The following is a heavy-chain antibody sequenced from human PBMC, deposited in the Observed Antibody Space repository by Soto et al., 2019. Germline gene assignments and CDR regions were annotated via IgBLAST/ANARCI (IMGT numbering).Heavy chain of an antibody. V-gene: IGHV4-30-4*01. Sequence: PSETLSLTCTVSGGSISSGDYYWSWIRQPPGKGLEWIGYIYYSGSTYYNPSLKSRVTISVDTSKNQFSLKLSSVTAADTAVYYCARGKTVAAAGPFDYWGQGTQVTVSS. CDR1: GGSISSGDYY. CDR2: IYYSGST. CDR3: ARGKTVAAAGPFDY. J-gene: IGHJ4*02. D-gene: IGHD6-13*01.